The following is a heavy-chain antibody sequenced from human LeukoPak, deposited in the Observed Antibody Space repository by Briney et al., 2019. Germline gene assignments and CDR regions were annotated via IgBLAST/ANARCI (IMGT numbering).Heavy chain of an antibody. Sequence: SETLSLTCTVSGGSISNYYWSWIRQPPGKGLEWIGYIYYSGSTNYNPSLKSRVTISVDTSKNQFSLKLSSVTAADTAVYYCARAQNQYYDILTGTFDIWGQGTMVTVSS. J-gene: IGHJ3*02. V-gene: IGHV4-59*01. CDR2: IYYSGST. CDR3: ARAQNQYYDILTGTFDI. CDR1: GGSISNYY. D-gene: IGHD3-9*01.